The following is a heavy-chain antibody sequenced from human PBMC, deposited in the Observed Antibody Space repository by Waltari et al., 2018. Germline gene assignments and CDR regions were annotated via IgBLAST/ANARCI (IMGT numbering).Heavy chain of an antibody. Sequence: QVQLVQSGADVKRPGASVMVSCKDSGYPFTSYDIQWVRQATGQGLEWMGWMDPTNGNTAYAQKFQGRVTITRDTSINTAYMDLSSLTSEDTGMYFCARGTDYGDYDFQHWGQGTLVTVSS. J-gene: IGHJ1*01. D-gene: IGHD4-17*01. CDR3: ARGTDYGDYDFQH. CDR1: GYPFTSYD. V-gene: IGHV1-8*01. CDR2: MDPTNGNT.